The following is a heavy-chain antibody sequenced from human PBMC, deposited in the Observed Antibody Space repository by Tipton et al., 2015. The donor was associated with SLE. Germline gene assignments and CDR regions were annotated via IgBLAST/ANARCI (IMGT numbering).Heavy chain of an antibody. Sequence: GSLRLSCAASGFTVSSNYMSWVRQAPGKGLEWVSVIYSGGSSTYYADSVKGRFTISRDNSKNTLYLQMNSLRAEDTAVYYCAPGPYGELGIGAYWGQGTLVTVSS. V-gene: IGHV3-23*03. CDR3: APGPYGELGIGAY. D-gene: IGHD7-27*01. J-gene: IGHJ4*02. CDR1: GFTVSSNY. CDR2: IYSGGSST.